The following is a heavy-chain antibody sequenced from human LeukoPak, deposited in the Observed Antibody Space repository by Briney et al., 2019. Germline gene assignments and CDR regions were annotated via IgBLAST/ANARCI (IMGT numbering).Heavy chain of an antibody. Sequence: ASETLSLTCTVSGGSISSYYWSWIRQPAGKGLEWIGRIYTSGSTNYNPSLKSRVTMSVDTSKNQFSLKLSSVTAADTAVYYCGRFGKGCSSTSCYVDYWGQGTLVTVSS. J-gene: IGHJ4*02. CDR2: IYTSGST. V-gene: IGHV4-4*07. D-gene: IGHD2-2*01. CDR1: GGSISSYY. CDR3: GRFGKGCSSTSCYVDY.